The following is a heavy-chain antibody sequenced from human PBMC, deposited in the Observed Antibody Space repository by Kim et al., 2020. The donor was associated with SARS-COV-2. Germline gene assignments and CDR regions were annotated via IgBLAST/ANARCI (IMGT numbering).Heavy chain of an antibody. CDR1: GFTFSRYA. V-gene: IGHV3-23*01. CDR2: ISDSGVRT. CDR3: EASDY. Sequence: GGSLRLSCAASGFTFSRYAMSWARQAPGKGLEWVSTISDSGVRTHYADSVKGRFTISRYNSKSTLFLQMNSLRAEDTAVYYCEASDYWGQGSLVTVSS. J-gene: IGHJ4*02.